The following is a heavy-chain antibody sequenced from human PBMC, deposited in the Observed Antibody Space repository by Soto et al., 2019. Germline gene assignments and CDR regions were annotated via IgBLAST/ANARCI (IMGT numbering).Heavy chain of an antibody. Sequence: GGSLRLSCAASGFTFDDYAMHWVRQAPGKGLEWVSGISWNSGSIGYADSVKGRFTISRDNAKNSLYLQMNSLRAEDTALYYCAKDHRYSGYDSFFDYWGQGTLVTVSS. J-gene: IGHJ4*02. CDR1: GFTFDDYA. CDR3: AKDHRYSGYDSFFDY. V-gene: IGHV3-9*01. CDR2: ISWNSGSI. D-gene: IGHD5-12*01.